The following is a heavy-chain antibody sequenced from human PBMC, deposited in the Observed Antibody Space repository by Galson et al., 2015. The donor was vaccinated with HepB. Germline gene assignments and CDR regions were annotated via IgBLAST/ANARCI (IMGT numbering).Heavy chain of an antibody. CDR3: THSILAVAGTGSYYGMDV. Sequence: SVKVSCKASGGTFSSYAISWVRQAPGQGLEWMGGIIPIFGTANYAQKFQGRVTITAGKSTSTAYMELSSLRSEDTAVYYCTHSILAVAGTGSYYGMDVWGQGTTVTVSS. CDR2: IIPIFGTA. CDR1: GGTFSSYA. V-gene: IGHV1-69*06. J-gene: IGHJ6*02. D-gene: IGHD6-19*01.